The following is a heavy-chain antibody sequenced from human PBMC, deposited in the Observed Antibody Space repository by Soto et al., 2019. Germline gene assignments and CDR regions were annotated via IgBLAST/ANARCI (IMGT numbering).Heavy chain of an antibody. CDR3: ARDVFPGSSSLYLEAFDI. CDR1: GFTLSAYW. V-gene: IGHV3-7*05. Sequence: EVQLEESGGDLVQPGGSLRLSCAASGFTLSAYWMTWVRQAPGKGLEWVANINRDGSKKSYLDSVRGRFTISRDNVGNSLYLQMDSLRADDSALYYCARDVFPGSSSLYLEAFDIWGQGTKVTVSS. J-gene: IGHJ3*02. D-gene: IGHD6-13*01. CDR2: INRDGSKK.